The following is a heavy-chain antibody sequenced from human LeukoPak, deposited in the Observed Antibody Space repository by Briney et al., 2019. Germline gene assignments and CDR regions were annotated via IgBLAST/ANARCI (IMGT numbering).Heavy chain of an antibody. Sequence: KPGGSLRLSCAASGFTFSDYYMSWIRQAPGEGLEWVSYISSSGSTIYYADSVKGRFTISRDNAKNSLYLQMNSLRAEDTAVYYCARDPKYYYDSSGYYYSAKYFQHWGQGTLVTVSS. J-gene: IGHJ1*01. CDR2: ISSSGSTI. CDR1: GFTFSDYY. CDR3: ARDPKYYYDSSGYYYSAKYFQH. D-gene: IGHD3-22*01. V-gene: IGHV3-11*04.